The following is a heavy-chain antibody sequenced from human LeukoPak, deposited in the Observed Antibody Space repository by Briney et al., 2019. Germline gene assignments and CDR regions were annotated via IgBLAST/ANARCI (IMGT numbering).Heavy chain of an antibody. Sequence: SETLSLTCAVYGGSFSGYYWSWIRQPPGKGLEWIGEINHSGSTNYNPSLKSRVTISVDTSKNQFSLKLSSVTAADTAVYYCARRQSIAVAGTAWGYWGQGTLVTVSS. D-gene: IGHD6-19*01. V-gene: IGHV4-34*01. CDR3: ARRQSIAVAGTAWGY. J-gene: IGHJ4*02. CDR2: INHSGST. CDR1: GGSFSGYY.